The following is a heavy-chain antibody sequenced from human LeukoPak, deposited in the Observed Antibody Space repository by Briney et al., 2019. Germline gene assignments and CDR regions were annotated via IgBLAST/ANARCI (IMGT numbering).Heavy chain of an antibody. CDR1: GGTFSSYA. D-gene: IGHD1-26*01. CDR3: ARGALVGATHPGWFDP. Sequence: SVKVSCKASGGTFSSYAIGWVRQAPGQGLEWMGGIIPIFGTANYAQKFQGRVTITADKSTSTAYMELSSLRSEDTAVYYCARGALVGATHPGWFDPWGQGTLVTVSS. CDR2: IIPIFGTA. J-gene: IGHJ5*02. V-gene: IGHV1-69*06.